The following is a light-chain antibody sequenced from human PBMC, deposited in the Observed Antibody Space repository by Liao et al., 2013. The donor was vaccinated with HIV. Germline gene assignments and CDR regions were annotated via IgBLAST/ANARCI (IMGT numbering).Light chain of an antibody. CDR2: KDT. CDR1: TLSKRY. CDR3: QSTDSGGSSVL. Sequence: SQALTQPPSVSVSPGQTAMITCSGDTLSKRYAYWYQWKPGQAPLLVIEKDTERPSGVPERFSGSNSGTTVTLTISGVQAEDEADYYCQSTDSGGSSVLFGGGTNLIVL. J-gene: IGLJ2*01. V-gene: IGLV3-25*03.